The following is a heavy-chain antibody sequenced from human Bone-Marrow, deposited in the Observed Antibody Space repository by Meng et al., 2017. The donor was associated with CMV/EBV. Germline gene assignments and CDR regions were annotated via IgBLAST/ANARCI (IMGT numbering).Heavy chain of an antibody. D-gene: IGHD1-26*01. Sequence: ASVKVSCKASGYTFTGYYMHWVRQAPGQGLEWMGWINPNSGDTKYVQKFQGRVTMTRDTSISTAYMELSRLTSDDTAVYYCALGQRAIGGSYYGLAWFDPWGQGTLVTVSS. CDR2: INPNSGDT. CDR3: ALGQRAIGGSYYGLAWFDP. V-gene: IGHV1-2*02. CDR1: GYTFTGYY. J-gene: IGHJ5*02.